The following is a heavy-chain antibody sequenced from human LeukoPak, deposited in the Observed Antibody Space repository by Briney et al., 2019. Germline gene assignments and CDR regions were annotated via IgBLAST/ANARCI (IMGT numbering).Heavy chain of an antibody. V-gene: IGHV5-51*01. Sequence: GESLKISCKGPEYDFANYWIGWVRQTPGRGLEWMGIAHPATSIIHYGPSFQGLVTISLDRSLSTAYLQWTSLKASDSGMYFCARRKFYDTYLDPWGRGTLVTVSS. CDR3: ARRKFYDTYLDP. CDR2: AHPATSII. CDR1: EYDFANYW. J-gene: IGHJ5*02. D-gene: IGHD2/OR15-2a*01.